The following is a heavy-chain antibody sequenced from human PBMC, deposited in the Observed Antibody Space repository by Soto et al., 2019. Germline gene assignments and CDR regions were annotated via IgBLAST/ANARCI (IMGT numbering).Heavy chain of an antibody. CDR1: GGSISSGDYY. CDR2: IYYSGST. Sequence: KTSETLSLTCTVSGGSISSGDYYWSWIRQPPGKGLEWIGYIYYSGSTYYNPSLKSRVTISVDTSKNQFSLKLSSVTAADTAVYYCARAYYYDSSGYYPPYFDYWGQGTLVTVPQ. CDR3: ARAYYYDSSGYYPPYFDY. J-gene: IGHJ4*02. V-gene: IGHV4-30-4*01. D-gene: IGHD3-22*01.